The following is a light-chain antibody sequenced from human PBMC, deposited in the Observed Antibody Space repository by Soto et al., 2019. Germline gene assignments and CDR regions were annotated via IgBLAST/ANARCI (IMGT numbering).Light chain of an antibody. CDR3: QQYDNWPRT. J-gene: IGKJ1*01. Sequence: IVMTQSPATLSVSPGERATLSCGASQSVGRSLAWYQQKPGQAPRLLIYGTSARATGIPATFSGSGSGTEFTLTISSLQSEDFAIYYCQQYDNWPRTFGQGTKVDIK. V-gene: IGKV3-15*01. CDR2: GTS. CDR1: QSVGRS.